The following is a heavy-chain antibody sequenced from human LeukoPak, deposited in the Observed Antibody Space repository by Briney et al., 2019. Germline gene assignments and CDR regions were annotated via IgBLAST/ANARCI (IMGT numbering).Heavy chain of an antibody. CDR1: GGSVSRSNW. Sequence: PSGTLSLTCAVSGGSVSRSNWWNWVRQPPGKGLEWIGEIHHSGSTNYIPSLKSRVTMSVDKSKNQFSLKLSSVTAADTAVYYCARTEAFCSDTSCSNWFDPWGQGTLVTVSS. CDR3: ARTEAFCSDTSCSNWFDP. J-gene: IGHJ5*02. D-gene: IGHD2-2*01. CDR2: IHHSGST. V-gene: IGHV4-4*02.